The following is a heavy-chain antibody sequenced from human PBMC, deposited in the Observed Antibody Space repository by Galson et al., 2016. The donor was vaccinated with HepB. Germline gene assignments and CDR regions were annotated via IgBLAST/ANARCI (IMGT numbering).Heavy chain of an antibody. V-gene: IGHV1-18*01. J-gene: IGHJ4*02. CDR2: ISSYNGST. D-gene: IGHD4-17*01. CDR1: GYFFASYA. CDR3: AREPANLYGDYELHLDY. Sequence: SVKVSCKASGYFFASYAISWVRQAPGQGLEWMGWISSYNGSTHYAQKFQGRVTMTTDTSTTTAYMELRSLRSDDAAVYYCAREPANLYGDYELHLDYWGQGTLVTVSS.